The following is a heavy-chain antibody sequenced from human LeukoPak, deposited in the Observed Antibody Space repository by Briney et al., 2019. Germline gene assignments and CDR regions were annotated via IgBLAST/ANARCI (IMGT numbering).Heavy chain of an antibody. CDR1: GVTLSSFG. Sequence: GGSLRLSCAATGVTLSSFGMHWVRQSPGKGLEWVAFISHDGTNIYYADSVKGRFTISRDNSKNTLYLQMKSLRPEDTAVYYCARRAAYDAFDIWGQGTMVTVSS. CDR3: ARRAAYDAFDI. CDR2: ISHDGTNI. V-gene: IGHV3-30*02. J-gene: IGHJ3*02. D-gene: IGHD6-13*01.